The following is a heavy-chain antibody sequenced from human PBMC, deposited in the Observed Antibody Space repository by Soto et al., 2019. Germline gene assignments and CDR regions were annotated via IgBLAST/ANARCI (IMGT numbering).Heavy chain of an antibody. CDR3: ARDSIVVPAAMSGYYYGMDV. CDR1: GYTFTSYA. J-gene: IGHJ6*02. CDR2: INAGNGNT. V-gene: IGHV1-3*01. D-gene: IGHD2-2*01. Sequence: GASVKVSCKASGYTFTSYATHWVRQAPGQRLEWMGWINAGNGNTKYSQKFQGRVTITRDTSASTAYMELSSLRSEDTAVYYCARDSIVVPAAMSGYYYGMDVWGQGTTVTVSS.